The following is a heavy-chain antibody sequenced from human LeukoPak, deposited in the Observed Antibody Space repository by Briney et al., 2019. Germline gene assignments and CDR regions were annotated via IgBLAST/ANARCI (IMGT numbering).Heavy chain of an antibody. CDR3: ARHSGSGSLSRPFDP. V-gene: IGHV4-39*01. J-gene: IGHJ5*02. D-gene: IGHD3-10*01. Sequence: SETLSLTCTVSGDSVTSGTFYSAWLRQPPGKGLEWLTTVYYTGSTYYNPSLKSRVTISIDTSKNQFSLKLRSVVAPDTALYYCARHSGSGSLSRPFDPWGQGTLVTVSS. CDR2: VYYTGST. CDR1: GDSVTSGTFY.